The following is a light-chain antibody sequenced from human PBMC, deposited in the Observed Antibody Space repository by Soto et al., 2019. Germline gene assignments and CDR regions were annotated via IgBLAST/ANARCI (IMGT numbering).Light chain of an antibody. J-gene: IGLJ2*01. CDR1: SSNIGSNT. CDR2: SNY. CDR3: AAWDDSLHGPV. Sequence: QAVVTQPPSASGTPGQGVTISCSGSSSNIGSNTVNWYQHLPGTAPKLLIFSNYQRPSGVPDRFSGSKSGTSASLAISRLQSEHEADYFCAAWDDSLHGPVFGGGTKLTVL. V-gene: IGLV1-44*01.